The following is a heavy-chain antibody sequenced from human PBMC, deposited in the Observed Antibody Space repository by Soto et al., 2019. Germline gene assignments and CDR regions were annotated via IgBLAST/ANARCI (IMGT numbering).Heavy chain of an antibody. D-gene: IGHD3-10*01. CDR2: ISYDGSNK. V-gene: IGHV3-30-3*01. CDR1: GFTFSSYA. J-gene: IGHJ4*02. CDR3: ARDTFTMVRGVAPDY. Sequence: QVQLVESGGGVVQPGRSLRLSCAASGFTFSSYAMHWVRQAPGKGLEWVAVISYDGSNKYYADSVKGRFTISRDNSKNTLYLQMNSLRAEDTAMYYCARDTFTMVRGVAPDYWGQGTLVTVSS.